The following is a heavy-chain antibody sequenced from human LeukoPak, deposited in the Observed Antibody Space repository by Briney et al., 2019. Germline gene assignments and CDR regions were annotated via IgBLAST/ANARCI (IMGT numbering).Heavy chain of an antibody. D-gene: IGHD6-25*01. CDR2: VEPQDDET. J-gene: IGHJ4*02. V-gene: IGHV1-69-2*01. Sequence: ASVKVSCKASGYTFTNYGISWVRQAPGKGLEWMGRVEPQDDETIYAEKFQGRVTISADTSTATACMALKILRSEDTAVYYCVTALRMTSGLLWGQGSLVTVSS. CDR3: VTALRMTSGLL. CDR1: GYTFTNYG.